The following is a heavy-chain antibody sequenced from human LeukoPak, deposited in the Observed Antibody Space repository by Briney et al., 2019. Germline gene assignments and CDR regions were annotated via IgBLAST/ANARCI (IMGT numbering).Heavy chain of an antibody. J-gene: IGHJ6*02. CDR2: TYYRSKWYN. V-gene: IGHV6-1*01. D-gene: IGHD3-22*01. CDR1: GDSVSSNSAA. Sequence: SQTLSLTCAISGDSVSSNSAAWNWIRQSPSRGLEWLGRTYYRSKWYNDYAVSVKSRITINPDTSKNQFSLQLNSVTPEDTAVYYCARVRTYYYDSSGYPYGMDVWGQGTTVTVSS. CDR3: ARVRTYYYDSSGYPYGMDV.